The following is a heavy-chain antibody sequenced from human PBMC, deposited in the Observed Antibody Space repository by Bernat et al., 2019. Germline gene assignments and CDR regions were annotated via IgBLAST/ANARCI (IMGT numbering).Heavy chain of an antibody. CDR2: VNEGGSVE. D-gene: IGHD3/OR15-3a*01. V-gene: IGHV3-7*01. Sequence: EVQLVESGGDWVQPGGSLRLSCVASGFTFSNHWMTWVRQAPGKGLEWVANVNEGGSVEHYLDSVKGRFTIARDNAKNSLYLQMNSLRGEDTAVYYCARGGLSKTPADQWGQGTLVTVSS. CDR3: ARGGLSKTPADQ. CDR1: GFTFSNHW. J-gene: IGHJ5*02.